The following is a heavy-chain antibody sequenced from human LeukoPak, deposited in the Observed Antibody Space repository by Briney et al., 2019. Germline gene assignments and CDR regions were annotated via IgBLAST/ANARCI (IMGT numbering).Heavy chain of an antibody. D-gene: IGHD5-18*01. CDR2: ISGSGGST. J-gene: IGHJ4*02. CDR3: AKTFKVWSYGYYFDY. Sequence: GPLRLSCAASGFTFSSYAMSGVRQAPGKGLEWVSAISGSGGSTYYADPVKGRFTISRDNSKNTLYLQMNSLRAEDTAVYYCAKTFKVWSYGYYFDYWGQGTLVTVSS. V-gene: IGHV3-23*01. CDR1: GFTFSSYA.